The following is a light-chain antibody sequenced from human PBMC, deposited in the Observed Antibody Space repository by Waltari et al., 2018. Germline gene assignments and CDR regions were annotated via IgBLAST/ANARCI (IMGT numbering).Light chain of an antibody. CDR2: AAS. J-gene: IGKJ1*01. CDR3: QQLNSYQWT. CDR1: QGINHY. Sequence: IQLTQSPSSLSASVGDRVTITCLSSQGINHYLAWYQQKPGKAPKLLIYAASTLQSGVPSRFSGSGSGTDFTLTISSLQPEDFATYYCQQLNSYQWTFGQGTKVEIK. V-gene: IGKV1-9*01.